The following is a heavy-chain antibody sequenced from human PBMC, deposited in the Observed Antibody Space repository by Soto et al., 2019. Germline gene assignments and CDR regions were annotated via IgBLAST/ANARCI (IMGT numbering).Heavy chain of an antibody. CDR2: IYYDGSP. CDR1: GGSINIYSHY. CDR3: ARLINYYDSSAYYARYFDL. J-gene: IGHJ2*01. V-gene: IGHV4-39*01. Sequence: SETLSLTCSVSGGSINIYSHYWGWIRQPPGKGLEWIASIYYDGSPYYNPSLKSRVTISVDTSRNQFSLKWSSVTAADTAVYYCARLINYYDSSAYYARYFDLWGRGTLVTVSS. D-gene: IGHD3-22*01.